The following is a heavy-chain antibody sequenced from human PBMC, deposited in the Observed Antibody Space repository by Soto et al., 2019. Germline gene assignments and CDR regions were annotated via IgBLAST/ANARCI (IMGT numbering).Heavy chain of an antibody. CDR3: ARRGPRYYYGMDV. Sequence: PSETLSLTCAVSGGSISSSNWWSWVRQPPGKGLEWIGRIYQSGSTNYSPSLKSRVTISVDKSKNQFSLKLSSVTAADTAVYYCARRGPRYYYGMDVWGQGTTVTVSS. D-gene: IGHD3-16*01. V-gene: IGHV4-4*02. CDR2: IYQSGST. CDR1: GGSISSSNW. J-gene: IGHJ6*02.